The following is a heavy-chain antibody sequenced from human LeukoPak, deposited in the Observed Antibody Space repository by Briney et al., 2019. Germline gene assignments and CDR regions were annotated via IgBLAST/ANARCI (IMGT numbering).Heavy chain of an antibody. V-gene: IGHV3-30-3*01. Sequence: VGSLRLSCAASGFTFSSYAMHWVRQAPGKGLEWVAVISYDGSNKYYADSVKGRFTISRDNSKNTLYLQMNSLRAEDTAVYYCARDGNDYGDYEYCFDYWGQGTLVTVSS. CDR3: ARDGNDYGDYEYCFDY. CDR2: ISYDGSNK. J-gene: IGHJ4*02. D-gene: IGHD4-17*01. CDR1: GFTFSSYA.